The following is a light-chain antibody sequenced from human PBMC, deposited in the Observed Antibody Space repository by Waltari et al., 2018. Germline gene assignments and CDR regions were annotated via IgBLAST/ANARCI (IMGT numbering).Light chain of an antibody. CDR3: HQSSTLPWT. Sequence: EIVLTQSPDFQSVTPKEKVTITCRSSQSIGSSLTWYQQKPDQSHNLLIKCASQSNTGVPSRFSGSGSGTDFTLTINSLEAEDAAAFYCHQSSTLPWTFGQGTKVEIK. CDR2: CAS. V-gene: IGKV6D-21*02. J-gene: IGKJ1*01. CDR1: QSIGSS.